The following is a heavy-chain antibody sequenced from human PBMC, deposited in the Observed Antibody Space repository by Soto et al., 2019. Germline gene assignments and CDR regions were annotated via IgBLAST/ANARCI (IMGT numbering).Heavy chain of an antibody. CDR3: ARSYDFWSGYSYYYYYYGMDV. CDR1: GGTFSSYA. J-gene: IGHJ6*02. CDR2: IIPIFGTA. V-gene: IGHV1-69*01. D-gene: IGHD3-3*01. Sequence: QVQLVQSGAEVKKPGSSVKVSCKASGGTFSSYAISWVRQAPGQGREWMGGIIPIFGTANYAQKFQGRVTITTDESTSTAYMELSSLRSEDTAVYYCARSYDFWSGYSYYYYYYGMDVWGQGTTVTVSS.